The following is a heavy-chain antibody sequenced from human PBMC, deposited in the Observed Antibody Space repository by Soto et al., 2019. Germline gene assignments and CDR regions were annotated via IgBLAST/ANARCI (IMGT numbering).Heavy chain of an antibody. J-gene: IGHJ6*02. Sequence: SETLSLTCAVYGGSFSGYYLSWIRQPPGKGLEWIGEINHSGSTNYNPSLKSRVTISVDTSKNQFSLKLSSVTAADTAVYYCARGPGTALTYYYYYGMDVWGQGTTVTVSS. CDR2: INHSGST. D-gene: IGHD5-18*01. CDR3: ARGPGTALTYYYYYGMDV. V-gene: IGHV4-34*01. CDR1: GGSFSGYY.